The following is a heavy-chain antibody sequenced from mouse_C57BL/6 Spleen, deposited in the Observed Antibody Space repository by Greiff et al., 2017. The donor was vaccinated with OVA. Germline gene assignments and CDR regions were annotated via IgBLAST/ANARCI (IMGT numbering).Heavy chain of an antibody. CDR2: INPNNGGT. CDR3: ARGGLGAWYFDV. J-gene: IGHJ1*03. CDR1: GYTFTDYY. V-gene: IGHV1-26*01. Sequence: VQLQQSGPELVKPGASVKISCKASGYTFTDYYMNWVKQSHGKSLEWIGDINPNNGGTSYNQKFKGKATLTVDKSSSTAYMELRSLTSEDSAVYYCARGGLGAWYFDVWGTGTTVTVSS. D-gene: IGHD4-1*01.